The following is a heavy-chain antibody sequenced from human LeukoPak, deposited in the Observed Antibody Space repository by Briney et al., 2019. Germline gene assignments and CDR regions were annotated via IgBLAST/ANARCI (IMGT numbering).Heavy chain of an antibody. J-gene: IGHJ4*02. D-gene: IGHD3-22*01. V-gene: IGHV1-18*01. Sequence: ASVKVSCKASGYAFTSYGIRWVREAPGQGLEWMGWISAYNGNTNDAQKLQGRVTMTTDTSTSTAYMELRSLRSDDTAVYYCALDYYDSSGYPLLGYWGQGTLVTVSS. CDR2: ISAYNGNT. CDR3: ALDYYDSSGYPLLGY. CDR1: GYAFTSYG.